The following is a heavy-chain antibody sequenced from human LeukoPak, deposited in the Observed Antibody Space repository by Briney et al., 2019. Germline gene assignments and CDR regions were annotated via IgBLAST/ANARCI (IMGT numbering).Heavy chain of an antibody. Sequence: SETLSLTCTVSGGSISSSSYYWGRIRQPPGKGLEWIGSIYYSGSTYYNPSLKSRVTISVDTSKNQFSLKLSSVTAADTAVYYCGRHYYDYVWGSYRQSSYFDYWGQGTLVTVSS. D-gene: IGHD3-16*02. J-gene: IGHJ4*02. V-gene: IGHV4-39*01. CDR2: IYYSGST. CDR3: GRHYYDYVWGSYRQSSYFDY. CDR1: GGSISSSSYY.